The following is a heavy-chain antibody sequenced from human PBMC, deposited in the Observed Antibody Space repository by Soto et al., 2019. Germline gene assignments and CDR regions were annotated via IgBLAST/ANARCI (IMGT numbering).Heavy chain of an antibody. J-gene: IGHJ4*02. CDR2: ITWNSGYI. Sequence: EVQLVESGGGLVQPGRSLRLSCAASGFTFNDYAMHWVRQAPGKGLEWVSIITWNSGYIDYGDSVKGRFTISRDNAKNSLHLQMNSLRSEDTALYYCVKERLEGATQFQFDSWGQGTLVTVSS. CDR3: VKERLEGATQFQFDS. V-gene: IGHV3-9*01. CDR1: GFTFNDYA. D-gene: IGHD3-16*01.